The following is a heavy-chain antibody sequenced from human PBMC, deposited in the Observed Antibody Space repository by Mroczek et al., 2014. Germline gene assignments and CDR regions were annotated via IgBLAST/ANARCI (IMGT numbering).Heavy chain of an antibody. CDR1: GGSISSGGYY. J-gene: IGHJ6*03. CDR2: IYYSGST. D-gene: IGHD2-2*01. V-gene: IGHV4-31*03. Sequence: QVQLQQWGPGLVKPSQTLSLTCTVSGGSISSGGYYWSWIRQHPGKGLEWIGYIYYSGSTYYNPSLKSRVTISVDTSKNQFSLKLSSVTAADTAVYYCARVIGYCSSTSCYSYKIYYMDVWGKGTHGHPSP. CDR3: ARVIGYCSSTSCYSYKIYYMDV.